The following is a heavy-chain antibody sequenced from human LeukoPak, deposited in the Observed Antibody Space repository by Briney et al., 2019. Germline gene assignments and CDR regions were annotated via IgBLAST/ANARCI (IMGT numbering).Heavy chain of an antibody. J-gene: IGHJ4*02. V-gene: IGHV3-7*01. D-gene: IGHD3-10*01. CDR1: GFTFSSSW. CDR2: IKQDGSEK. CDR3: ARVVPPLYYFDY. Sequence: GGSLRLSCAASGFTFSSSWMSWVRQAPGKGLEWVANIKQDGSEKYYVDSVKGRFTISRDNAKNSLYLQMNSRRAEDTAVYFCARVVPPLYYFDYWGQGTLVTVSS.